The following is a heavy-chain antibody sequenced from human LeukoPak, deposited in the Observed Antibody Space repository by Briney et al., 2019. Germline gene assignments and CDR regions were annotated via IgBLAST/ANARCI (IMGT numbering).Heavy chain of an antibody. D-gene: IGHD5/OR15-5a*01. Sequence: SGASLRLSCAASGFTFSSYAMSWVREAPGKGLEWVSAIGGSGGSTYYADSVKGRFTMSRDNSKNTLYLQMNCLRAEDTAVYYCAKSGLPSASPIYYYYYGMDVWGQGTTVTVSS. CDR2: IGGSGGST. J-gene: IGHJ6*02. CDR1: GFTFSSYA. V-gene: IGHV3-23*01. CDR3: AKSGLPSASPIYYYYYGMDV.